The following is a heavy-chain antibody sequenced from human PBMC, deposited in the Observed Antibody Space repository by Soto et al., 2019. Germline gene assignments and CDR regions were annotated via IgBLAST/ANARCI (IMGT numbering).Heavy chain of an antibody. CDR1: GGSFSGYY. CDR2: INHSGST. J-gene: IGHJ6*02. V-gene: IGHV4-34*01. CDR3: ARANYDTNRNYYYYGMDV. D-gene: IGHD3-9*01. Sequence: SETLFLTCAVYGGSFSGYYWSWIRQPPGKGLEWIGEINHSGSTNYNPSLKSRVTISVDTSKNQFSLKLSSVTAADTAVYYCARANYDTNRNYYYYGMDVWGQGTTVTVSS.